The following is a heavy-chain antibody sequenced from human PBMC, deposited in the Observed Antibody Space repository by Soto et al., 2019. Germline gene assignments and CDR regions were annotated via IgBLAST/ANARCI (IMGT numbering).Heavy chain of an antibody. D-gene: IGHD6-6*01. J-gene: IGHJ4*02. CDR1: GFTFSSYG. CDR3: ASYSSSSMEGFDY. V-gene: IGHV3-30*03. CDR2: ISYDGSNK. Sequence: TGGSLRLSCAASGFTFSSYGMHWVRQAPGKGLEWVAVISYDGSNKYYADSVKGRFTISRDNSKNTLYLQMNSLRAEDTAVYYCASYSSSSMEGFDYWGQGTLVTVSS.